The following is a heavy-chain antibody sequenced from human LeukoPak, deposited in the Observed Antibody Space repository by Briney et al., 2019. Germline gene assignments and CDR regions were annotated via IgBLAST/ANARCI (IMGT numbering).Heavy chain of an antibody. D-gene: IGHD4-17*01. Sequence: ASVKVSCKASGYTFTSYDINWVRQATGQGLEWMGWMNPNSGNTGYAQKFQGRVTITRNTSISTAYMELSSLRSEDTAVYYCARGSPLDYGDFDYWGQGTLVTVSS. CDR1: GYTFTSYD. J-gene: IGHJ4*02. CDR2: MNPNSGNT. CDR3: ARGSPLDYGDFDY. V-gene: IGHV1-8*03.